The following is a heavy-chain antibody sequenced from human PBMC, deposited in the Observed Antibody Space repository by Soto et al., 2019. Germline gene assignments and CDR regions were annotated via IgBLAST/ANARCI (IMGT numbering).Heavy chain of an antibody. J-gene: IGHJ5*02. CDR2: ISSSSSYT. CDR3: ARKLLGKQGTKIQLWPQGWFDP. V-gene: IGHV3-11*06. CDR1: GFTFSDYY. Sequence: QVQLVESGGGLVKPGGSLRLSCAASGFTFSDYYMSWIRQAPGKGLEWVSYISSSSSYTNYADSVKGRFTISRDNAKNSLYLQMNNRRAEDTAVYYCARKLLGKQGTKIQLWPQGWFDPWGQGTLVTVSS. D-gene: IGHD5-18*01.